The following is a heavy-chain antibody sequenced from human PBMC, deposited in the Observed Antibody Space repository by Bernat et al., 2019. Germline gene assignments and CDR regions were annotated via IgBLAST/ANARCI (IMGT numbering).Heavy chain of an antibody. CDR2: IYSGGST. Sequence: EVQLVETGGGLIQPGGSLRLSCAASGFTVSSNYMSWVRQAPGKGLEWVSVIYSGGSTYYADSVKGRFTISRDNSKNTLYLQTNSLRAEDTAVYYCARTMDTYYYYMDVWGKGTTVTVSS. D-gene: IGHD3-10*01. CDR3: ARTMDTYYYYMDV. J-gene: IGHJ6*03. V-gene: IGHV3-53*02. CDR1: GFTVSSNY.